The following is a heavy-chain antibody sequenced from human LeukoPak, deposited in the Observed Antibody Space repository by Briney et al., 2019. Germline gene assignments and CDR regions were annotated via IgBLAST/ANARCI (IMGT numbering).Heavy chain of an antibody. CDR2: ISSSGSTI. CDR3: ARPRMKYYYDSSGYYDY. D-gene: IGHD3-22*01. CDR1: GFTFSDYY. J-gene: IGHJ4*02. V-gene: IGHV3-11*04. Sequence: GGSLRLSCAAPGFTFSDYYMSWIRQAPGKGLEGVSYISSSGSTIYYADSVKGRFTISRDNAKNSLYLQMNSLRAEDTAVYYCARPRMKYYYDSSGYYDYWGQGTLVTVSS.